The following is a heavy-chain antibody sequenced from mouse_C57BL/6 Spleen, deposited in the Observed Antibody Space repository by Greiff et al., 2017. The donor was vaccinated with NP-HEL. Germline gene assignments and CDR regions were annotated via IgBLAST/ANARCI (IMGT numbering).Heavy chain of an antibody. CDR1: GYSITSGYY. Sequence: ESGPGLVKPSQSLSLTCSVTGYSITSGYYWNWIRQFPGNKLEWMGYISYDGSNNYNPSLKNRISITRDTSKNQFFLKLNSVTTEDTATYYCAAYPRTRNYFDYWGQGTTLTVSS. J-gene: IGHJ2*01. CDR2: ISYDGSN. CDR3: AAYPRTRNYFDY. V-gene: IGHV3-6*01. D-gene: IGHD2-10*01.